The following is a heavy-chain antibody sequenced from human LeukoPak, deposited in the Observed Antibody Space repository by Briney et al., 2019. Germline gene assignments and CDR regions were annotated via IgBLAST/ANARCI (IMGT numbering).Heavy chain of an antibody. CDR1: GGTFSGYA. V-gene: IGHV1-69*06. Sequence: SVKVSCKASGGTFSGYAISWVRQAPGQGLEWMGGIIPIFGTANYAQKFQGRVTITADKSTSTAYMELSSLRSEDTAVYYCARGPDYYYYYMDVWGKGTTVTVSS. J-gene: IGHJ6*03. CDR2: IIPIFGTA. CDR3: ARGPDYYYYYMDV.